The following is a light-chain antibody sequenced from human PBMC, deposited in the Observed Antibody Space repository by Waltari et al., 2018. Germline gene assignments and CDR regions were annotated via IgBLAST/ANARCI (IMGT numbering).Light chain of an antibody. CDR1: QYISTY. CDR3: QQSYDTPRT. J-gene: IGKJ1*01. V-gene: IGKV1-39*01. Sequence: DFQMTQSPSSLSASVGVSVTITCRASQYISTYLNWYQQKPGKGPKLLIYAASTLQSGVPSRFSGSGSGTDFTFTISSLQLEDFATYYCQQSYDTPRTFGQGTKVEGK. CDR2: AAS.